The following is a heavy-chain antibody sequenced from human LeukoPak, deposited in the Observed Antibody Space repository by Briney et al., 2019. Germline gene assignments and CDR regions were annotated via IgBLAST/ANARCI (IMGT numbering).Heavy chain of an antibody. Sequence: GGSLRLSCAASGFTFSDSYMTWVRQAPGKGVEWVAYISGSGHDINYSESAKGRFTIPRDNAKNSLYLQMSSLRAEDTALYYCAREVATTDYYYYLDVWGKGTTVTISS. CDR3: AREVATTDYYYYLDV. CDR1: GFTFSDSY. CDR2: ISGSGHDI. J-gene: IGHJ6*03. V-gene: IGHV3-11*01. D-gene: IGHD5-12*01.